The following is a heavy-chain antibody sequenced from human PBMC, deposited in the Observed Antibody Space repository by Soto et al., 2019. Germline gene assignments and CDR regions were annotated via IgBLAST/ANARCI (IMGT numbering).Heavy chain of an antibody. V-gene: IGHV3-21*01. Sequence: LRLSCAASGFTFSSYSMNWVRQAPGKGLEWVSSISSSSSYIYYADSVKGRFTISRDNAKNSLYLQMNSLRAEDTAVYYCARALYGDYFEDAFDIWGQGTMVTVSS. CDR1: GFTFSSYS. D-gene: IGHD4-17*01. J-gene: IGHJ3*02. CDR2: ISSSSSYI. CDR3: ARALYGDYFEDAFDI.